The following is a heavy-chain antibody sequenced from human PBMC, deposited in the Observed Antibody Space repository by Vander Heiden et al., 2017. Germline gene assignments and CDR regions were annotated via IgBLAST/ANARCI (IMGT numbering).Heavy chain of an antibody. CDR2: IKQDGSET. Sequence: EVQLVESGGALVQPGGSLRLSCAASGFTFTSYWMSWVRQAPGKGLEWVANIKQDGSETYYVDSVKGRFGISRDNAKNSVFLQLNSLRGEDSAVYYCARYKKVAGGDYQYYGLDVWGQGTTVTVSS. V-gene: IGHV3-7*01. CDR3: ARYKKVAGGDYQYYGLDV. CDR1: GFTFTSYW. J-gene: IGHJ6*02. D-gene: IGHD1-20*01.